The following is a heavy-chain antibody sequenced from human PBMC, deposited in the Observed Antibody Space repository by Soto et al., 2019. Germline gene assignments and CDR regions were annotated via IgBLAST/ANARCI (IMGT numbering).Heavy chain of an antibody. V-gene: IGHV2-70*01. CDR1: GFSLSTSGMC. CDR2: IDWDDDK. CDR3: ARVRRDPRYYDILTGPVDY. J-gene: IGHJ4*02. Sequence: SGPTLVNPTQTLTLTCTFSGFSLSTSGMCVSWIRQPPGKALEWLALIDWDDDKYYSTSLKTRLTISKDTSKNQVVLTMTNMDPVDTATYYCARVRRDPRYYDILTGPVDYWGQGTLVTVSS. D-gene: IGHD3-9*01.